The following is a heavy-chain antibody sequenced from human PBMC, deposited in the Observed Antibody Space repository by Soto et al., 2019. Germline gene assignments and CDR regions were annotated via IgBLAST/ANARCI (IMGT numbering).Heavy chain of an antibody. J-gene: IGHJ3*02. CDR1: GGTFSSYA. D-gene: IGHD3-3*01. CDR2: IIPIFGTA. V-gene: IGHV1-69*06. Sequence: ASVKVSCKASGGTFSSYAISWVRQAPGQGLEWMGGIIPIFGTANYAQKFQGRVTITADKSTSTAYMELSSLRSEDTAVYYCARVLGFLDPERPFDAFDIWGQGTMVTVSS. CDR3: ARVLGFLDPERPFDAFDI.